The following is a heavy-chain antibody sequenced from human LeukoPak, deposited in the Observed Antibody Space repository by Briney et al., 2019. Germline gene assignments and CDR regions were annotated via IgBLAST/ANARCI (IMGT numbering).Heavy chain of an antibody. D-gene: IGHD3-10*01. CDR3: ARLGSWTLLIPDAFDI. CDR2: IYPGDSDT. CDR1: GYSFTSYW. Sequence: PGESLKISCKGSGYSFTSYWIGWVRQMPGKGLEWMGIIYPGDSDTRYSPSFQGQVTISADKSISTAYLQWSSLKASDTAMYYCARLGSWTLLIPDAFDIWGQGTMVTVSS. J-gene: IGHJ3*02. V-gene: IGHV5-51*01.